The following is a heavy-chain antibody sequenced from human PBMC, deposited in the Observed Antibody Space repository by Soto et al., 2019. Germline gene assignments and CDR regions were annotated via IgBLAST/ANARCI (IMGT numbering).Heavy chain of an antibody. D-gene: IGHD3-22*01. J-gene: IGHJ4*02. Sequence: PGGSLRLSCAASGFTFSSYSMNWVRQAPGKGLEWVSSISSSSSYIYYADSVKGRFTISRDNAENSLYLQMNSLRAEDTAVYYCAREGFDSSGYYRGLDYWGQGTLVTVSS. CDR2: ISSSSSYI. CDR1: GFTFSSYS. V-gene: IGHV3-21*01. CDR3: AREGFDSSGYYRGLDY.